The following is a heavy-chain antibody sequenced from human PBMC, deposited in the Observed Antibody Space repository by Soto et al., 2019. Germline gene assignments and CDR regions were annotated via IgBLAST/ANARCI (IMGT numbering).Heavy chain of an antibody. CDR2: IYTGDST. Sequence: EVQLVESGGGLVQPGGSLRLSCAASGFTVNSNRMIWVRQAPGKGLEWVSVIYTGDSTYYVDSVKDRFTISRDSSKNTLYLQMNSLRVEDTAVYYCAKSKELGVSAPDHWGQGTLVTVSS. V-gene: IGHV3-66*01. J-gene: IGHJ4*02. D-gene: IGHD1-26*01. CDR1: GFTVNSNR. CDR3: AKSKELGVSAPDH.